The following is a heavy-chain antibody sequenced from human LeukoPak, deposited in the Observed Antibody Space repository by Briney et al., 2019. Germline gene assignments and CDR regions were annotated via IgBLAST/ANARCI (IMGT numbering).Heavy chain of an antibody. CDR1: GFTFSSYG. CDR3: AKGGDGHNLEYYYYGMDV. D-gene: IGHD5-24*01. J-gene: IGHJ6*02. CDR2: ISYDGSNK. Sequence: GRSLRLSCAASGFTFSSYGMRWVRQAPGKGLEWVAVISYDGSNKYYADSVKGRFTISRDNSKNTLYLQMNSLRAEDTAVYYCAKGGDGHNLEYYYYGMDVWGQGTTVTVSS. V-gene: IGHV3-30*18.